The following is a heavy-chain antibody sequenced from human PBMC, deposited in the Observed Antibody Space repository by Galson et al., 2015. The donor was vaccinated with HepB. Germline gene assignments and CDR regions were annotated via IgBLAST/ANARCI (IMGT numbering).Heavy chain of an antibody. CDR1: DGSISSYY. CDR2: IYYSGNT. V-gene: IGHV4-59*01. CDR3: VRARYHYASESYLSYGMDV. D-gene: IGHD3-10*01. J-gene: IGHJ6*02. Sequence: LSLTCTVSDGSISSYYWSWIRQPPGKGLEWIGYIYYSGNTNYNPSLKSRVTISIDTSKNQFSLKLSSVTAADTAVYYCVRARYHYASESYLSYGMDVWGQGTTVTVSS.